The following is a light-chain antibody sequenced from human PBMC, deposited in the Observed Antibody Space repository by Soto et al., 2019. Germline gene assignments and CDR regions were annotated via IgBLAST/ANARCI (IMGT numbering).Light chain of an antibody. CDR1: QSVLYSPNKMNY. Sequence: DIVMTQSPDFLAVSLGERATINCKSSQSVLYSPNKMNYLAWYQQKPGQPPKLLVYWASTRASGVPDGFSGSGSGTDVTLTINTLQAEDGAVYYCQQYHSPPQTFGQGTKVEIK. V-gene: IGKV4-1*01. J-gene: IGKJ1*01. CDR3: QQYHSPPQT. CDR2: WAS.